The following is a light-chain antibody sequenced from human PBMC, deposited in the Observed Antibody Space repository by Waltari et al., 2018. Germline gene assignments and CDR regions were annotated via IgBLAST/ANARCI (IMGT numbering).Light chain of an antibody. CDR3: QQYNSWSCT. CDR2: GAS. CDR1: QTVNRN. J-gene: IGKJ4*01. V-gene: IGKV3-15*01. Sequence: ETVMTQSPATLSVSPGERATLSCRASQTVNRNLAWYQQKPGQAPRLLIYGASTRATGVPARFSGGWSWTEFTLTISCLQSEDFAVYYGQQYNSWSCTFGGGTKVEIK.